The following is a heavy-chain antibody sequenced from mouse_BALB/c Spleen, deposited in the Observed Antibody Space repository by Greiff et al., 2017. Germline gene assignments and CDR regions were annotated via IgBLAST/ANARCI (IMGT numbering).Heavy chain of an antibody. CDR3: ARDSSGWFAY. D-gene: IGHD3-1*01. CDR2: ISSGGSYT. Sequence: EVQLVESGGGLVKPGGSLKLSCAASGFTFSSYAMSWVRQSPEKRLEWVAEISSGGSYTYYPDTVTGRFTISRDDAQNTLYLEMSSLRSEDTAMYYCARDSSGWFAYWGQGTLVTVSA. CDR1: GFTFSSYA. V-gene: IGHV5-9-4*01. J-gene: IGHJ3*01.